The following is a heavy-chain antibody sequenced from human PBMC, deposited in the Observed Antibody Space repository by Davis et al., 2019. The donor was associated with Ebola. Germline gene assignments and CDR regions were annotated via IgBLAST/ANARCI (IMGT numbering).Heavy chain of an antibody. CDR2: INPHNGNT. V-gene: IGHV1-18*04. CDR1: GYTFTNYG. Sequence: ASVKVSCKASGYTFTNYGITWVRQAPGQGLEWMGWINPHNGNTNHAQNVQGRVTMTTDTSTSTAYMEVGSLKSDDTAVYYCARAQFPTTSDHWGLGTLVTVSS. CDR3: ARAQFPTTSDH. D-gene: IGHD1-1*01. J-gene: IGHJ4*02.